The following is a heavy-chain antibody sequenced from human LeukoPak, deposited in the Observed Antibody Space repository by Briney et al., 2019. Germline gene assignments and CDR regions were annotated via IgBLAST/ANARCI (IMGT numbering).Heavy chain of an antibody. CDR2: ISAYNGNT. CDR3: ARDREDIVVVVAATQTALDP. CDR1: GYTFTSYG. Sequence: GASVKVSCKASGYTFTSYGISWVRQAPGQGLEWMGWISAYNGNTNYAQKLQGRVTRTTDTSTSTAYMELRSLRSDDTAVYYCARDREDIVVVVAATQTALDPWGQGTLVTVSS. J-gene: IGHJ5*02. D-gene: IGHD2-15*01. V-gene: IGHV1-18*01.